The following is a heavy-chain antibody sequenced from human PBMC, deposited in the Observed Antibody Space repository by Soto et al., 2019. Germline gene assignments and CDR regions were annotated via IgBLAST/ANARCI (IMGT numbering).Heavy chain of an antibody. CDR3: AKDHRAYSSGWYRFFDY. Sequence: GGSLRLSCAASGFTFSSYGMHWVRQAPGKGLEWVAVISYDGSNKYYADSVKGRFTISRDNSKNTLYLQMNSLRAEDTAVYYCAKDHRAYSSGWYRFFDYWGQGTLVTVSS. J-gene: IGHJ4*02. V-gene: IGHV3-30*18. CDR1: GFTFSSYG. CDR2: ISYDGSNK. D-gene: IGHD6-19*01.